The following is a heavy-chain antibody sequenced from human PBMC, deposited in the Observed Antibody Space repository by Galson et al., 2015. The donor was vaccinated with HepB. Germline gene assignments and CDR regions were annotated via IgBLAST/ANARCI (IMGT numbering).Heavy chain of an antibody. Sequence: SVKVSCKAYGGNFSSYAISWVRQAPGQGLEWLGGIITIFGTANYAQKVQGRVTITADKSTSTAYMALSSLRSEDTAVYYCARGNWFDPWGQGTLVTVSS. J-gene: IGHJ5*02. CDR3: ARGNWFDP. V-gene: IGHV1-69*06. CDR1: GGNFSSYA. CDR2: IITIFGTA.